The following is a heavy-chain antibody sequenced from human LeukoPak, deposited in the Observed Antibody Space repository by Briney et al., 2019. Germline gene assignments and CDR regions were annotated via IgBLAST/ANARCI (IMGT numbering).Heavy chain of an antibody. J-gene: IGHJ4*02. CDR2: IYSGGTT. V-gene: IGHV3-53*01. CDR3: VAAAARGYVYY. D-gene: IGHD6-13*01. Sequence: GESLKISCAASEFTVSSNYMSRVRQAPGKGLEWVSVIYSGGTTYYADSVKGRFTISRDNSKNTLYLQMNSLRAEDTAVCYCVAAAARGYVYYWGQGTLVTVSS. CDR1: EFTVSSNY.